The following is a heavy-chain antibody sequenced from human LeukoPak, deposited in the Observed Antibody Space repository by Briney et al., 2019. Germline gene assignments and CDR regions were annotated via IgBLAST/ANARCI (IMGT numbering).Heavy chain of an antibody. Sequence: ASVTVSCKASGYTFTGYYMHWVRQAPGQGLEWMGWINPNSGGTNYAQKFQGRVTMTRDTSISTAYMELSRLRSDDTAVYYCARPVAVAGYRYFDYWGQGTLVTVSS. CDR3: ARPVAVAGYRYFDY. CDR2: INPNSGGT. D-gene: IGHD6-19*01. CDR1: GYTFTGYY. V-gene: IGHV1-2*02. J-gene: IGHJ4*02.